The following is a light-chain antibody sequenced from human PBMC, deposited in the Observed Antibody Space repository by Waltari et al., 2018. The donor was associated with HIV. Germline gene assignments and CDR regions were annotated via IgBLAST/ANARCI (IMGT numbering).Light chain of an antibody. CDR1: SSYVGGYIY. CDR2: DVS. Sequence: QSALTQPASVSGSPGQSITISCTGTSSYVGGYIYVSRYQQHPGKAPKLMIYDVSNRPSGGANRFSGSKSGNTASLTISGLQAEDEADYYCSSYTSSSTPGVFGGGTKLTVL. V-gene: IGLV2-14*01. J-gene: IGLJ3*02. CDR3: SSYTSSSTPGV.